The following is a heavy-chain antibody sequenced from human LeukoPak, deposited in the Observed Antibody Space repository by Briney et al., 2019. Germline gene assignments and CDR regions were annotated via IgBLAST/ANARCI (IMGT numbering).Heavy chain of an antibody. CDR2: INHNSGGT. CDR1: GYTFTGYY. D-gene: IGHD1-1*01. V-gene: IGHV1-2*02. Sequence: ASVKVSCKASGYTFTGYYMHWVRQDPGRGLEWMGWINHNSGGTKYAEKFQGRVTVTRDTSTSTAYMDLRSLTSDNTAIYYCTRNSIQLERQRWFYPWGQGTLVTVSS. CDR3: TRNSIQLERQRWFYP. J-gene: IGHJ5*02.